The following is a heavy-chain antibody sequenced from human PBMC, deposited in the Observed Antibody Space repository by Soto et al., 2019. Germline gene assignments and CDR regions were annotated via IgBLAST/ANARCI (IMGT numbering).Heavy chain of an antibody. CDR1: GGSISSGGYY. D-gene: IGHD2-15*01. Sequence: SETLSLTCTVSGGSISSGGYYWSWIRQHPGKGLDWIGNIYYSRTTYYTPSLKSRVSISVDTSKNQFSLKLSAVTAADTAVYYCARDKDYSMDYWGQGTLVTVSS. J-gene: IGHJ4*02. CDR3: ARDKDYSMDY. V-gene: IGHV4-31*03. CDR2: IYYSRTT.